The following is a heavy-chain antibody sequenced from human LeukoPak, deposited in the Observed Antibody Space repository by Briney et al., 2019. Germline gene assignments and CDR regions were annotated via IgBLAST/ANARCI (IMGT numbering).Heavy chain of an antibody. Sequence: ASVKVSCKASGYTFTSYDINWVRQATGQGLEWMGWINPNSGNTGYAQKFQGRVTITRNTSISTAYMELSSLRSEDTAVYYCARDGYSYGYYYYGMDVWGQGTTVTVSS. V-gene: IGHV1-8*03. J-gene: IGHJ6*02. CDR1: GYTFTSYD. CDR2: INPNSGNT. CDR3: ARDGYSYGYYYYGMDV. D-gene: IGHD5-18*01.